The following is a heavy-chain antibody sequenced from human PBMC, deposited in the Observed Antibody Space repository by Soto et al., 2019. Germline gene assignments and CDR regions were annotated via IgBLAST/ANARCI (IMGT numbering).Heavy chain of an antibody. CDR1: GGSFSGYY. CDR3: ARTDSVGYYPY. V-gene: IGHV4-34*01. CDR2: INHSGST. Sequence: PSETLSLTCAVYGGSFSGYYWSWIRQPPGKGLEWIGEINHSGSTNYNPSLKSRVTISVDTSKNQFSLKLSSVTAADSAVYDCARTDSVGYYPYFGQGKLVTVSS. D-gene: IGHD3-22*01. J-gene: IGHJ4*02.